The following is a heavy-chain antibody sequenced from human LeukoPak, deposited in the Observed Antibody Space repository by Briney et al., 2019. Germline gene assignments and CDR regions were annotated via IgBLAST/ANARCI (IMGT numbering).Heavy chain of an antibody. J-gene: IGHJ4*02. CDR1: GYTFTIYY. CDR3: ARGYTVTTY. Sequence: ASVKVSCTASGYTFTIYYIHWVRQAPGQGLEWMGIINPSGGSTSYAQKFQGRVTMTRDTSTSTVYMELSSLRSEDTAVYYSARGYTVTTYWGRGALVTVSS. V-gene: IGHV1-46*01. CDR2: INPSGGST. D-gene: IGHD4-17*01.